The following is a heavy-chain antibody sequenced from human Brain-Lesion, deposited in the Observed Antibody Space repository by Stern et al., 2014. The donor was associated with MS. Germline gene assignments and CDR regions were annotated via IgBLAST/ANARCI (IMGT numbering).Heavy chain of an antibody. CDR1: GYTLTELS. J-gene: IGHJ4*02. D-gene: IGHD1-26*01. CDR2: FDPEDGET. Sequence: QVQLEESGAEVKKPGASVKVSCKASGYTLTELSMNWVRQAPRKGLEWMGGFDPEDGETIYAQTFQGRVTMTEDTTTDTAYTGLRSLRSEDTAVYYCATLSPGAGGNYYRHFDYWGQGTLVTVSS. V-gene: IGHV1-24*01. CDR3: ATLSPGAGGNYYRHFDY.